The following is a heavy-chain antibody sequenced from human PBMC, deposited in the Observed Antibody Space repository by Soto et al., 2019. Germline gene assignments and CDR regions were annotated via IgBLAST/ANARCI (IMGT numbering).Heavy chain of an antibody. D-gene: IGHD6-13*01. CDR2: IWNDGSNN. CDR3: ARRQIPPPTRGAANARGGMDV. Sequence: QVQLVESGGGVVQPGRSLRLSCAASGFTFNNYGXHWVRQAPGKGLEWLAVIWNDGSNNYYANSVKGRFTISRDNSKNTLYLQMNSLRAEDTAVYYCARRQIPPPTRGAANARGGMDVWGQGTTVTVSS. CDR1: GFTFNNYG. V-gene: IGHV3-33*01. J-gene: IGHJ6*02.